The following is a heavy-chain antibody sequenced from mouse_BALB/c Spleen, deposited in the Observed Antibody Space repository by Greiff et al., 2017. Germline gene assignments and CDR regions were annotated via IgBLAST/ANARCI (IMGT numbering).Heavy chain of an antibody. CDR3: ARHYGNYDYAMDY. CDR2: ISSGGGST. D-gene: IGHD2-1*01. Sequence: EVNVVESGGGLVKPGGSLKLSCAASGFAFSSYDMSWVRQTPEKRLEWVAYISSGGGSTYYPDTVKGRFTISRDNAKNTLYLQMSSLKSEDTAMYYCARHYGNYDYAMDYWGQGTSVTVSS. CDR1: GFAFSSYD. V-gene: IGHV5-12-1*01. J-gene: IGHJ4*01.